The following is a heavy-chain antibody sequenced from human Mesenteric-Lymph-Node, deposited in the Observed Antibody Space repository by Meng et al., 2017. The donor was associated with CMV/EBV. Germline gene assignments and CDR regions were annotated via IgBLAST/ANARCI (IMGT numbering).Heavy chain of an antibody. J-gene: IGHJ4*02. CDR1: GASMSSGGHY. D-gene: IGHD6-13*01. CDR3: ARIGRDSWYYFDY. Sequence: TVSGASMSSGGHYWAWIRQHPGKSLEWIGYIYYSGSTYYNPSLKSRVTISVDTSQNQFSLKLSSVTAADTAVYFCARIGRDSWYYFDYWGQGTLVTVSS. CDR2: IYYSGST. V-gene: IGHV4-31*02.